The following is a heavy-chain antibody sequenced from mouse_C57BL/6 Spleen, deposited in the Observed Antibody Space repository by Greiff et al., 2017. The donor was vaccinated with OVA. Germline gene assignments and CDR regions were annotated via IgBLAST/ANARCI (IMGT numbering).Heavy chain of an antibody. J-gene: IGHJ4*01. CDR1: GFTFSSYA. D-gene: IGHD1-1*02. CDR2: ISSGGDYT. CDR3: TRDDYGYYAMDY. Sequence: EVMLVESGEGLVKPGGSLKLSCAASGFTFSSYAMSWVRQTPEKRLEWVAYISSGGDYTYYADTVKGRFTFSSDNARNTLYLQMSSLKSENTAMYYCTRDDYGYYAMDYWGQGTSVTVSS. V-gene: IGHV5-9-1*02.